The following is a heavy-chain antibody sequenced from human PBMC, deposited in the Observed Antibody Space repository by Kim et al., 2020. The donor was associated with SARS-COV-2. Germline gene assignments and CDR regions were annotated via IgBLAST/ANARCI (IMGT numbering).Heavy chain of an antibody. D-gene: IGHD6-19*01. J-gene: IGHJ4*02. CDR3: ARVLGIAVAGTDD. Sequence: GGSLRLSCAASGFTFSSFRMNWVRQSPGKGLEWVSYIRSSSSAIYYVDSVKGRFTISRDNAKNLLYLQMNSLRAEDTAVYYCARVLGIAVAGTDDWGQGTLVTVSS. V-gene: IGHV3-48*04. CDR2: IRSSSSAI. CDR1: GFTFSSFR.